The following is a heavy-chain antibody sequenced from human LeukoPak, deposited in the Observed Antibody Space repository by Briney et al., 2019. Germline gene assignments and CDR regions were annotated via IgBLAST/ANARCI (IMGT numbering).Heavy chain of an antibody. CDR1: GESFSGYY. D-gene: IGHD3-9*01. V-gene: IGHV4-34*01. Sequence: SETLSLTCAVHGESFSGYYWSWIRQPPGKGLEWIGEINHSGSTNYNPSLKSRVTISVDTSKNQFSLKLSSVTAADTAVYYCARGVIRYFDWSYYYYYMDVWGKGTTVTVSS. J-gene: IGHJ6*03. CDR3: ARGVIRYFDWSYYYYYMDV. CDR2: INHSGST.